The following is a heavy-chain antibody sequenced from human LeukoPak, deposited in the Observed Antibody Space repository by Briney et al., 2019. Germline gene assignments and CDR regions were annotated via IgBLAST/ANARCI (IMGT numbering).Heavy chain of an antibody. J-gene: IGHJ3*01. Sequence: PGGSLRLSCAASGFTFSSYDMNWVRQAPGRELEWISYISYISDSGTTIYYADSVKGRFTISRDNAKNSLYLEMNSLRVEDTAVYYCARDRWQWLVPDAFDVWGQGTMVTVSS. CDR1: GFTFSSYD. CDR3: ARDRWQWLVPDAFDV. D-gene: IGHD6-19*01. V-gene: IGHV3-48*03. CDR2: ISDSGTTI.